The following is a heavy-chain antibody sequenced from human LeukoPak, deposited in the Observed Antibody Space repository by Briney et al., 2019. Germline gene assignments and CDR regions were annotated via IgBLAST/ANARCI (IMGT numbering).Heavy chain of an antibody. J-gene: IGHJ5*02. CDR3: AKDGRQQLGTGWFDP. CDR1: GFTFSSYA. Sequence: GALRLSCAASGFTFSSYAMSWVRQAPGKGLEWVSAISGSGGSTYYADSVKGRFTISRDNSKNTLYLQMNSLRAEDTAVYYCAKDGRQQLGTGWFDPWGQGTLVTVSS. V-gene: IGHV3-23*01. D-gene: IGHD6-13*01. CDR2: ISGSGGST.